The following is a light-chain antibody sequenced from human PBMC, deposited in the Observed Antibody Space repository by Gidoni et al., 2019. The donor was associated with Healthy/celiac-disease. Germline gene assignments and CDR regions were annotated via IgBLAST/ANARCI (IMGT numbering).Light chain of an antibody. CDR2: GAS. J-gene: IGKJ1*01. CDR1: QSVSSN. CDR3: QQYNNWPQT. Sequence: EIVMTQSPATLSVSPGERATLSCRASQSVSSNLAWYQQKPGQAPRLLIYGASTRATGIPASFSGSGSGTEFTLTISSLQSEDFAVYYCQQYNNWPQTFGQXTKVEIK. V-gene: IGKV3-15*01.